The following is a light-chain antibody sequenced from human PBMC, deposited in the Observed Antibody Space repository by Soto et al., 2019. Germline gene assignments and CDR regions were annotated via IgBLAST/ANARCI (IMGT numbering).Light chain of an antibody. V-gene: IGKV1D-12*01. CDR3: QQADSFPSIT. J-gene: IGKJ5*01. CDR2: AAS. CDR1: QDISGW. Sequence: DIQMTQSPSSVSASVGDRVTFTCRASQDISGWLAWYQQKPGRAPKLLIYAASTLENGVPSRFSGSGSGTDFTLTISSLQPEDSATCFCQQADSFPSITFGQGTRLEIK.